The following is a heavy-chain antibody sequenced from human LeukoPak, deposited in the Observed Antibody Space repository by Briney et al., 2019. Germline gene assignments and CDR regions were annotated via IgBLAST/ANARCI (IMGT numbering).Heavy chain of an antibody. V-gene: IGHV1-58*01. CDR1: GFTFISSA. D-gene: IGHD2-2*01. Sequence: GTSVRVSCKASGFTFISSAVQWVRQARGQRLEWIGWIVVGSGDTKYAQTLRERVTFTRDMSTSTAYMEVSSLRSEDTAVYYCARVPRSYYYYYYMNVWGKGTTVTVSS. J-gene: IGHJ6*03. CDR3: ARVPRSYYYYYYMNV. CDR2: IVVGSGDT.